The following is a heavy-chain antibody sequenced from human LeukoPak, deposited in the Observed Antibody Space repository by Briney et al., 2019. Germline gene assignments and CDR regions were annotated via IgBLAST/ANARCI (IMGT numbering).Heavy chain of an antibody. V-gene: IGHV1-69*13. Sequence: SVKVSCKASGYIFTGYYMHWVRQAPGQGLEWMGGIIPIFGTANYAQKFQGRVTITADESTSTAYMELSSLRSEDTAVYYCARVLGYYDSSGYYYSQRFYFDYWGQGTLVTVSS. CDR1: GYIFTGYY. CDR2: IIPIFGTA. J-gene: IGHJ4*02. D-gene: IGHD3-22*01. CDR3: ARVLGYYDSSGYYYSQRFYFDY.